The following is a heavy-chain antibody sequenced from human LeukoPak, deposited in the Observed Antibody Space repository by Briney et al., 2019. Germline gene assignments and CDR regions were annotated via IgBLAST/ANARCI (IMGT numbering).Heavy chain of an antibody. J-gene: IGHJ4*02. Sequence: GGSLRLSCAASGFTFSSYSMNWVRQAPGKGLEGVSGISWNSDSIVQADSVKGRFTISRDNAKNSLYLQMNSLRAEDTALYYCATNGGGDSGYGNFDYWGQGTLVTVSS. CDR2: ISWNSDSI. D-gene: IGHD5-12*01. V-gene: IGHV3-9*01. CDR3: ATNGGGDSGYGNFDY. CDR1: GFTFSSYS.